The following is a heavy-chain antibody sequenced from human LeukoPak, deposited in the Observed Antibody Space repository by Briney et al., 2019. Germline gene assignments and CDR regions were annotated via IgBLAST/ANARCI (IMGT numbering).Heavy chain of an antibody. D-gene: IGHD1-1*01. CDR3: ARDHNYAFDN. CDR1: GFTVSINY. CDR2: IYGGGGT. J-gene: IGHJ4*02. Sequence: GGSLRLSCAASGFTVSINYMTWVRQAPGTGLEWVSVIYGGGGTYYADSVKGRFTIYRDNSKNTLYLQMNSLRVEDTAVYYCARDHNYAFDNWGQGTLVTVSS. V-gene: IGHV3-66*01.